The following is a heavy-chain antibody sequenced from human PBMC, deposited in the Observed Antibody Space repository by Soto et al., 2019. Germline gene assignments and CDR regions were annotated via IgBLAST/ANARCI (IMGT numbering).Heavy chain of an antibody. CDR1: GFTVSSNY. CDR2: IYSGGTT. Sequence: EVQLVESGGGLVQPGGSLRLSCAASGFTVSSNYMSWVRQAPGKGLEWVSIIYSGGTTYYADSVKGRFTISRDNSKNTLYLQMNSLRAEDTAVYYCTNSGWSFDYWGQGTLVTDSS. J-gene: IGHJ4*02. CDR3: TNSGWSFDY. D-gene: IGHD6-19*01. V-gene: IGHV3-66*01.